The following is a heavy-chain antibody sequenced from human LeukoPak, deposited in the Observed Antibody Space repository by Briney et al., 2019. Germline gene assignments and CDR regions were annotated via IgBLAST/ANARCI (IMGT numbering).Heavy chain of an antibody. Sequence: SETLSLTCTDSGGSINSYYWSWIRQPAGKGLEWIGRIYSSGSTNYTPSLKGRVSMSVDTSKNQFSLKLTSVTAADTAVYYCARGGKATVVTMWGQGILVTVSS. CDR1: GGSINSYY. CDR2: IYSSGST. D-gene: IGHD4-23*01. V-gene: IGHV4-4*07. J-gene: IGHJ4*02. CDR3: ARGGKATVVTM.